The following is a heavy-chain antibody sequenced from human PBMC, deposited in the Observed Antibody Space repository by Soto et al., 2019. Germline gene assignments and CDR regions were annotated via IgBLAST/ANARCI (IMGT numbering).Heavy chain of an antibody. CDR3: AREDTTGMGGVGAFDI. CDR1: GYTFTGYY. Sequence: VKVSCKASGYTFTGYYMHWVRQAPGQGLEWMGWINPNSGGTNYAQKFQGRVTMTRDTSISTAYMELSRLRSDDTAVYYCAREDTTGMGGVGAFDIWGQGTMVTVSS. V-gene: IGHV1-2*02. J-gene: IGHJ3*02. D-gene: IGHD1-1*01. CDR2: INPNSGGT.